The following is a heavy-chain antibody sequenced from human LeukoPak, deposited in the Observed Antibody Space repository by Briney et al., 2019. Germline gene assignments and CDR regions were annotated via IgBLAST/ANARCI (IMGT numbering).Heavy chain of an antibody. CDR3: ARCRWYYDILTDYCYFDY. J-gene: IGHJ4*02. Sequence: ASVKVSCKASGYTFTSYGISWVRQAPGQGLEWMGWISAYNGNTNYAQKLQGRVTMTTDTSTSTAYMELRSLRSDDTAVYYCARCRWYYDILTDYCYFDYWGRGTLVTVSS. CDR2: ISAYNGNT. D-gene: IGHD3-9*01. CDR1: GYTFTSYG. V-gene: IGHV1-18*01.